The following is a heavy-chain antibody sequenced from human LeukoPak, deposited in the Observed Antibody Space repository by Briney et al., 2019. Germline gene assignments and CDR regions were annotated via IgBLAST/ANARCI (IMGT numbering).Heavy chain of an antibody. V-gene: IGHV4-39*01. CDR1: GGSISSSSYY. CDR2: IYYSGST. J-gene: IGHJ4*02. D-gene: IGHD3-10*01. Sequence: SETLSLTCTVSGGSISSSSYYWGWIRQPPGKGLEWIGSIYYSGSTYYNPSLKSRVTISVDTSKNQFSLKLSSVTAADTAVYYCARLSAGMVRADDYFDYGGQGTLVTVSS. CDR3: ARLSAGMVRADDYFDY.